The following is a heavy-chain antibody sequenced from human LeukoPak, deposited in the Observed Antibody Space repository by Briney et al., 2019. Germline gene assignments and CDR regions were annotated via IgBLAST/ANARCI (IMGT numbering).Heavy chain of an antibody. D-gene: IGHD5-12*01. CDR2: IYTSAST. J-gene: IGHJ3*02. Sequence: PSQTLSLTCTVSGASISSGSYYWSWTRPPAGKGLEWIGRIYTSASTNYNPSLKSRVTISVDTAKNQFSLKLSSVTAADTAVYYCATTGLLVAPIWGQGTMVTVSS. CDR3: ATTGLLVAPI. CDR1: GASISSGSYY. V-gene: IGHV4-61*02.